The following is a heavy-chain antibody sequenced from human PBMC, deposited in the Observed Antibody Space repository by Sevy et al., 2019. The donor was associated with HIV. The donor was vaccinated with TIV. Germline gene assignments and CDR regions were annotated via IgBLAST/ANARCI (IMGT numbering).Heavy chain of an antibody. D-gene: IGHD5-18*01. CDR3: ARDNLRVDTAMEPDYYYYYGMDV. V-gene: IGHV3-11*01. CDR1: GFTFSDYY. J-gene: IGHJ6*02. Sequence: GGSLRLSCAASGFTFSDYYMSWIRQAPGKGLEWVSYISSSGSTIYYADSVKGRFTISRDNAKNSLYLQMNSLRAEDTAVYCCARDNLRVDTAMEPDYYYYYGMDVWGQGTTVTVSS. CDR2: ISSSGSTI.